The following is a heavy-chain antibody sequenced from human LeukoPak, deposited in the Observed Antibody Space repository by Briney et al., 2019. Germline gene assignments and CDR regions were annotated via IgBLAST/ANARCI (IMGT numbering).Heavy chain of an antibody. J-gene: IGHJ5*02. D-gene: IGHD3-10*01. CDR3: ARGKDLGEWFGESWGLSNCFDP. V-gene: IGHV4-31*03. CDR2: SYYSGST. CDR1: GGSISSGGYY. Sequence: SQTLSLTCTVSGGSISSGGYYWSWIRQHPAKGLEWIGYSYYSGSTYYNPSLKIRVTISVDTPKNQFSLKLSSVTAADTAVYSCARGKDLGEWFGESWGLSNCFDPWGQGTLVTVSS.